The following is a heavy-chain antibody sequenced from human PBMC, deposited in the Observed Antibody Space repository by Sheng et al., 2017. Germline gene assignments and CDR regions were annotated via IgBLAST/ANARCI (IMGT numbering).Heavy chain of an antibody. D-gene: IGHD1-26*01. CDR2: IIPILGIA. Sequence: QVQLVQSGAEVKKPGSSVKVSCKASGGTFSSYAISWVRQAPGQGLEWMGGIIPILGIANYAQKFQGRVTITADKSTSTAYMELSSLRSEDTAVYYCASTGASGSCFDYWGQGTLVTVSS. CDR1: GGTFSSYA. J-gene: IGHJ4*02. CDR3: ASTGASGSCFDY. V-gene: IGHV1-69*04.